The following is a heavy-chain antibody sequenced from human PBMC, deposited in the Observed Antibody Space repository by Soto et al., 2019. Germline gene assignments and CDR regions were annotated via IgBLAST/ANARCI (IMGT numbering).Heavy chain of an antibody. J-gene: IGHJ4*02. CDR3: AGGQEGVLAAH. Sequence: QVQLQQWGAGLLKPSETLSLNCAVTGGSLSGYYWSWIRQPPGKGLEWIGEVKDGGHTNYSPSLTVRVTMSSDSFNLQFSLSLNSVTAADTGVYYCAGGQEGVLAAHWDQGSLVTVSS. D-gene: IGHD6-19*01. V-gene: IGHV4-34*01. CDR2: VKDGGHT. CDR1: GGSLSGYY.